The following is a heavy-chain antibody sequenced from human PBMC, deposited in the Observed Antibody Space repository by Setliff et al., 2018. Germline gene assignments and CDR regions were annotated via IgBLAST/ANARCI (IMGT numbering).Heavy chain of an antibody. CDR2: NSV. Sequence: GASVKVSCKASGYTFTSYGINWVRQAPGQGLEWMRWNSVYARRFQGRVTMTIDTPTSTAYMELRSLRSDDTAVYYCARGPPDFVVVPAAAKFDYWGQGTLVTVSS. CDR3: ARGPPDFVVVPAAAKFDY. CDR1: GYTFTSYG. D-gene: IGHD2-2*01. V-gene: IGHV1-18*01. J-gene: IGHJ4*02.